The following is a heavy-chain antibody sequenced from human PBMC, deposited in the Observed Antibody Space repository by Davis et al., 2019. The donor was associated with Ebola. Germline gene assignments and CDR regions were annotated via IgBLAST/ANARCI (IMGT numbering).Heavy chain of an antibody. Sequence: PSETLSLTCTVSGGSISSYYWSWIRQPPGKGLEWIGYIYYSGSTNYNPSLKSRVTISVDTSKNQFSLKLSSVTAADTAVYYCARGSITMMADDYWGQGTLVTVSS. V-gene: IGHV4-59*01. D-gene: IGHD3-22*01. J-gene: IGHJ4*02. CDR2: IYYSGST. CDR1: GGSISSYY. CDR3: ARGSITMMADDY.